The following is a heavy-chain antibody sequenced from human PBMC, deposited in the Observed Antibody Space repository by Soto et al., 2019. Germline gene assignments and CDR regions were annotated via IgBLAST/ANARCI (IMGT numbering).Heavy chain of an antibody. CDR3: ARDHLSSPDQYYYYCYMDV. CDR1: GYTFTSYG. J-gene: IGHJ6*03. CDR2: ISAYNGNT. D-gene: IGHD6-13*01. V-gene: IGHV1-18*01. Sequence: QVQLVQSGAEVKKPGASVKVSCKASGYTFTSYGISWVRQAPGQGLEWMGWISAYNGNTNYARKQQGRVTMTTDTSTSTAYMELRSLRSDDTAVYYCARDHLSSPDQYYYYCYMDVWGKGTTVTVSS.